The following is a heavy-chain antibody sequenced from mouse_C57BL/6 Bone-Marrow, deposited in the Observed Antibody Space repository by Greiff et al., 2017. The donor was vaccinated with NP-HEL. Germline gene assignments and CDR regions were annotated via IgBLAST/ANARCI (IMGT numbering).Heavy chain of an antibody. CDR3: ARGRLRRGYYFDY. Sequence: EVQLVESGPGLVKPSQSLSLTCSVTGYSITSGYYWNWIRQFPGNKLEWMGYISYDGSNNYNPSLKNRISITRDTSKNQFFLKLNSVTTEDTATYYCARGRLRRGYYFDYWGQGTTLTVSS. D-gene: IGHD2-4*01. V-gene: IGHV3-6*01. J-gene: IGHJ2*01. CDR2: ISYDGSN. CDR1: GYSITSGYY.